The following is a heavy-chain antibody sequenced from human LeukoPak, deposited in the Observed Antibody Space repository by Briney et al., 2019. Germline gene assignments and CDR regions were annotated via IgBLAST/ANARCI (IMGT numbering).Heavy chain of an antibody. D-gene: IGHD2-2*01. CDR2: ISANNGNT. V-gene: IGHV1-18*01. Sequence: ASVKVSCKASGYSFGIFGISWVRQAPGQGLEWMGWISANNGNTNYAQNLQGRVTVTTDTSTSTAYMELRSLRSDDTAVYYCARVGVVVPAAWFDPWGQGTLVTVSS. CDR1: GYSFGIFG. J-gene: IGHJ5*02. CDR3: ARVGVVVPAAWFDP.